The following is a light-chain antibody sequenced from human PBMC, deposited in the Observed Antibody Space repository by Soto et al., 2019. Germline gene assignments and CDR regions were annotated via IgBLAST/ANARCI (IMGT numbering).Light chain of an antibody. V-gene: IGLV2-18*02. CDR1: SSDVGAYDR. CDR2: DVS. CDR3: SSFTTWTTLV. J-gene: IGLJ2*01. Sequence: QSALTQPPSVSGSPGQSVTISCTGTSSDVGAYDRVSWYQQPPGTAPRVIIYDVSNRPSGVPDRFSGSKSGNTASLTISGLLPEDEAEYYCSSFTTWTTLVFGGGTKVTVL.